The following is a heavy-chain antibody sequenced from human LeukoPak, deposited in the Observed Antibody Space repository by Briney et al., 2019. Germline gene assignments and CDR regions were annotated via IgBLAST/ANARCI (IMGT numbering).Heavy chain of an antibody. Sequence: SETLSLTCTVSGVSISSITDYWGWIRQPPGKGLEWIGSIYYSGSTYYNPSLKSRVTISVDTSKNQSSLKLSSVTAADTAVYYCARPGIAAAGPYYYMDVWAKGPRSPSP. V-gene: IGHV4-39*01. J-gene: IGHJ6*03. CDR3: ARPGIAAAGPYYYMDV. CDR1: GVSISSITDY. CDR2: IYYSGST. D-gene: IGHD6-13*01.